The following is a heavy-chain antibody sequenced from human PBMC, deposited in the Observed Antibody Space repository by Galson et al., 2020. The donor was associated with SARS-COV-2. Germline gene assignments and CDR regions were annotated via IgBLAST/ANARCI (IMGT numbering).Heavy chain of an antibody. CDR1: GFTFDDYA. D-gene: IGHD3-10*01. CDR3: AKLEFGESPRDY. Sequence: GGSLRLSCAASGFTFDDYAMHWVRQAPGKGLEWVSGISWNSGSIGYADSVKGRFTISRDNAKNSLYLQMNSLRAEDTALYYCAKLEFGESPRDYWGQGTLVTVSS. CDR2: ISWNSGSI. V-gene: IGHV3-9*01. J-gene: IGHJ4*02.